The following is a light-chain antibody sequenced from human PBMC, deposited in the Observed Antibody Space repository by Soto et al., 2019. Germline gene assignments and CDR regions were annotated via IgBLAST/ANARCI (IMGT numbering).Light chain of an antibody. J-gene: IGLJ2*01. V-gene: IGLV2-8*01. CDR2: EVI. CDR3: SSYAGSNTFVV. Sequence: QSVLTQPPSASGSPGQSVTISCTGTSSDVGAYNSVSWYQHHPGKAPKLMIYEVIKRPSGVPDRFSGSKSDNTASLTVSGLQAEDEAVYYCSSYAGSNTFVVFGGGTKLTVL. CDR1: SSDVGAYNS.